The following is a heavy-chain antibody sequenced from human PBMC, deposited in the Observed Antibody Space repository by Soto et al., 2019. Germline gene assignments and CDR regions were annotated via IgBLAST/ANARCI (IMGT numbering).Heavy chain of an antibody. D-gene: IGHD4-4*01. Sequence: QVQLQESGPGLVKPSETLSLTCTVSAGSFRSNYWSWIRQSPGKGLEWIGYIYYSGSTDYNPSLNSRASISLDTANSQFFLKVKSVTAADTAVYYCARHVLNTGLPIGYWGPGTLVTVSS. CDR1: AGSFRSNY. CDR2: IYYSGST. CDR3: ARHVLNTGLPIGY. V-gene: IGHV4-59*08. J-gene: IGHJ4*02.